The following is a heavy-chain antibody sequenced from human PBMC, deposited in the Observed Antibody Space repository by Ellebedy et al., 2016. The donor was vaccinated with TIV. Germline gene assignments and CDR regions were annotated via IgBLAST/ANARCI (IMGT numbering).Heavy chain of an antibody. D-gene: IGHD3-10*01. J-gene: IGHJ6*02. CDR2: ISAYNGNT. CDR1: GYTFTNYG. CDR3: ARGVLLWFGESQPLYYYYGMDV. V-gene: IGHV1-18*01. Sequence: ASVKVSXXASGYTFTNYGISWVRQAPEQGLEWMGWISAYNGNTNYAQKLQGRVTMTTDTSTSTAYMELRSLRSDDTAVYYCARGVLLWFGESQPLYYYYGMDVWGQGTTVTVSS.